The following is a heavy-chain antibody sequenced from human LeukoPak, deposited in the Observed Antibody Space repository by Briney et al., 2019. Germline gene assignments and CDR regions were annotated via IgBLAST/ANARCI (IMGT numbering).Heavy chain of an antibody. J-gene: IGHJ4*02. Sequence: ASVKVSCKASGYTFTGYYMHWVRQAPGQGLEWMGWINPNSGGTNYAQKCQGRVTMTRDTSISTAYMELSRLRSDDTAVYYCARVSGSYYFDYWGQGTLVTVSS. CDR3: ARVSGSYYFDY. CDR2: INPNSGGT. D-gene: IGHD1-26*01. V-gene: IGHV1-2*02. CDR1: GYTFTGYY.